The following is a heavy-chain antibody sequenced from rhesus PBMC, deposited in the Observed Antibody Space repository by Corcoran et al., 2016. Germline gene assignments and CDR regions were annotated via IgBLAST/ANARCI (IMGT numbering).Heavy chain of an antibody. CDR2: INGNSGST. V-gene: IGHV4-80*01. CDR1: GASISSYW. Sequence: QVQLQESGPGLVKPSETLSLTCTGSGASISSYWLSWLPQPPGKGLEWIGEINGNSGSTNYNPSLKSRVTISRDTSKNQFSLKLSSVTAADTAVYYCAIEISSYPIDYWGQGVLVTVSS. J-gene: IGHJ4*01. D-gene: IGHD6-43*01. CDR3: AIEISSYPIDY.